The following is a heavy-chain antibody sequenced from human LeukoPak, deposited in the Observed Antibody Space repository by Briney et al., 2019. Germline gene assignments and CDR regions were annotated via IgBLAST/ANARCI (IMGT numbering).Heavy chain of an antibody. Sequence: SVKGRFTISRDNSKNTLYLQMSSLRAEDTAVYYCVKPDYGDYYFDYWGQGTLVTVSS. D-gene: IGHD4-17*01. V-gene: IGHV3-64D*06. CDR3: VKPDYGDYYFDY. J-gene: IGHJ4*02.